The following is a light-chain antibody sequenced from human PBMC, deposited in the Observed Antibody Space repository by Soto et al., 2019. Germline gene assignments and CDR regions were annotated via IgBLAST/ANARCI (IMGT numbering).Light chain of an antibody. Sequence: DIQMTQSPSTLSASVGDRVTITCRASQNINTWVAWYQQKPGKAPNLLIYRASSLESGVPSRFSGSGSGTGFTLTISSLQPDDFATYFCQQYQSYCSFAGGTKVDIK. CDR2: RAS. V-gene: IGKV1-5*01. CDR1: QNINTW. CDR3: QQYQSYCS. J-gene: IGKJ4*01.